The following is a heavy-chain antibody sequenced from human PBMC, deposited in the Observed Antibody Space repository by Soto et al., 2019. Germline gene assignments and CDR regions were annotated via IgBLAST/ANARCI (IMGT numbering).Heavy chain of an antibody. Sequence: GESLKISCKGSGYSFTSYWIGWVRQMPGKGLEWMGIIYPGDSDTRYSPSFQGQVTISADKSISTAYLQWSSLKASDTAMYYCAGHEMGYCSSTSCPGWFDPWGQGTLVTVSS. CDR1: GYSFTSYW. CDR3: AGHEMGYCSSTSCPGWFDP. D-gene: IGHD2-2*01. J-gene: IGHJ5*02. V-gene: IGHV5-51*01. CDR2: IYPGDSDT.